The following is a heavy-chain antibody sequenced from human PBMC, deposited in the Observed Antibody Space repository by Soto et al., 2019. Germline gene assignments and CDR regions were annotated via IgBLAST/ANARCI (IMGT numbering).Heavy chain of an antibody. CDR2: IIPIFGTA. D-gene: IGHD3-22*01. CDR1: GGTFSSYG. V-gene: IGHV1-69*13. CDR3: AKDHSRPPSMIVVVSNWFDP. Sequence: GASVKVSCKASGGTFSSYGISWVRQAPGQGLEWMGGIIPIFGTANYAQKFQGRVTITADESTSTAYMELSSLRSEDTAVYYCAKDHSRPPSMIVVVSNWFDPWGQGTLVTVSS. J-gene: IGHJ5*02.